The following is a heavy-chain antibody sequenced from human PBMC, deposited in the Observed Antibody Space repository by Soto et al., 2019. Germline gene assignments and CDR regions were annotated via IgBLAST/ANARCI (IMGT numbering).Heavy chain of an antibody. J-gene: IGHJ6*02. Sequence: WGSLRLSFSPSGFTVSITYMTWVRQAPGKGLECVSGIYFGLTTSYAHSVKGRFTISRDNSKNTVFLQMNSLRGEYTGVYECTRDRIEAAGTTRFNYYEGMDVCGQGTTVILSS. CDR3: TRDRIEAAGTTRFNYYEGMDV. CDR1: GFTVSITY. D-gene: IGHD6-13*01. CDR2: IYFGLTT. V-gene: IGHV3-53*01.